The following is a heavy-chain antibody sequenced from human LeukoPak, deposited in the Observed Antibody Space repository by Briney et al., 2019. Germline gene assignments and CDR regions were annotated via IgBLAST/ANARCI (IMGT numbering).Heavy chain of an antibody. J-gene: IGHJ3*02. V-gene: IGHV6-1*01. Sequence: SQTLSLTCAICGDSVSSNSAAWNWIRQSPSRGLEWLGRTYYRSKWYNDYALSVKSRITINPDTSKNQFSLQLNSVTPEDTAVYYCARERIQLWEIHDAFDIWGQGTMVTVSS. CDR2: TYYRSKWYN. CDR3: ARERIQLWEIHDAFDI. CDR1: GDSVSSNSAA. D-gene: IGHD5-18*01.